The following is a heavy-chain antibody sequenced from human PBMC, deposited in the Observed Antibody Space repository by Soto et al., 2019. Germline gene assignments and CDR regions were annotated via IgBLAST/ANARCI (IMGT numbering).Heavy chain of an antibody. D-gene: IGHD6-13*01. Sequence: SETLSLTCTVSGGSISSSSYYWGWVRQPPGKGLEWIGNIYYSGITYYNPSLKSRVTISVDTSKNHFSLKLSSVTAADTAVYYCARREKTAAGYFDYWGQGTLVTVSS. CDR1: GGSISSSSYY. V-gene: IGHV4-39*02. J-gene: IGHJ4*02. CDR3: ARREKTAAGYFDY. CDR2: IYYSGIT.